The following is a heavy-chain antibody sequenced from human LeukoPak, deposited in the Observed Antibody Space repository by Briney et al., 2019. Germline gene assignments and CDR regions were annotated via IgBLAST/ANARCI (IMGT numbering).Heavy chain of an antibody. CDR2: IKSEPDGGTT. V-gene: IGHV3-15*01. Sequence: GGSLRLSCAASGFSFANAWMTWVRQAPGKGLEWVGHIKSEPDGGTTDYAAPVKGRFTISRDNSKHMLFLQMNSLKTEDTAVYYCTTWDGVNWGQGTVVTVSS. D-gene: IGHD1-26*01. J-gene: IGHJ3*01. CDR3: TTWDGVN. CDR1: GFSFANAW.